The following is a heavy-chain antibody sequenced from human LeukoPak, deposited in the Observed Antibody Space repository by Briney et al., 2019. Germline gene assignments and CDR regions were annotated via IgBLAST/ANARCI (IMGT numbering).Heavy chain of an antibody. CDR1: GYTFTSYG. Sequence: ASVKVSCKASGYTFTSYGISWVRQAPGQGLEWMGWISAYNGNTNYAQKLQGRVTMTTDTSTSTAYMELRSLRSDDTAVYYCAREDSSYDYVWGSYRYTRWFDPWGQGTLVTVSS. D-gene: IGHD3-16*02. CDR3: AREDSSYDYVWGSYRYTRWFDP. V-gene: IGHV1-18*01. J-gene: IGHJ5*02. CDR2: ISAYNGNT.